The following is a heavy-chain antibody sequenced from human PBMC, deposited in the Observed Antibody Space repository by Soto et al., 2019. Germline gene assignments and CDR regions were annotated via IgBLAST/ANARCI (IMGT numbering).Heavy chain of an antibody. D-gene: IGHD6-19*01. Sequence: GGSLRLSCAASGFTFSSYGMHWVRQAPGKGLEWVAVISYDGSNKYYADSVKGRFTISRDNSKNTLYLQMSSLRAEDTAVYYCVKDGSSGWPYYYGMDVWGQGTTVTVSS. CDR2: ISYDGSNK. V-gene: IGHV3-30*18. J-gene: IGHJ6*02. CDR3: VKDGSSGWPYYYGMDV. CDR1: GFTFSSYG.